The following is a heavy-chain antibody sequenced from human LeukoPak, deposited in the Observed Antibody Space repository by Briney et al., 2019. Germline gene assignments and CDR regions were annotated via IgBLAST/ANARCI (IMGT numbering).Heavy chain of an antibody. CDR2: VDPEDGET. D-gene: IGHD3-22*01. CDR1: GYTFTDYY. V-gene: IGHV1-69-2*01. Sequence: GSTAKISCKVSGYTFTDYYMHWVQQAPGKGLEWMGLVDPEDGETIYAEKFQGRVTITADTSTDTAYMELSSLRSEDTAVYYCATTYYDSSGYCDYWGQGTLVTVSS. CDR3: ATTYYDSSGYCDY. J-gene: IGHJ4*02.